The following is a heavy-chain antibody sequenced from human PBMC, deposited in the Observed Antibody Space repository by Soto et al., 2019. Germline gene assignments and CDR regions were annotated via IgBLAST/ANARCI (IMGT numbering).Heavy chain of an antibody. V-gene: IGHV3-15*01. CDR3: TTDTPQGYYDSSGFYYYYYGMDV. Sequence: PGGSLRLSCAASGFTFSNAWMSWVRQAPGKGLEWVGRIKSKTDGGTTDYAAPVKGRFTISRDDSKKTLYLQMNSLKTEDTAVYYCTTDTPQGYYDSSGFYYYYYGMDVWGRGTTVTVSS. CDR2: IKSKTDGGTT. CDR1: GFTFSNAW. J-gene: IGHJ6*02. D-gene: IGHD3-22*01.